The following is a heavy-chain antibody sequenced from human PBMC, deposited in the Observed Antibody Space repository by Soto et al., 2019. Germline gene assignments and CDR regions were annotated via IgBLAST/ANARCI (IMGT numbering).Heavy chain of an antibody. V-gene: IGHV3-23*01. CDR2: ISGRGGST. J-gene: IGHJ6*02. D-gene: IGHD2-21*01. Sequence: EVQLLESGGGLVQPGGSLRLSGAASGFTFSSYAMSWVRQAPGKGLEWVSAISGRGGSTYYADSVKGRFTISRDNSKNTLYLQMNSLRAEDTAVYYCANRIRTYGGMDVWGQGTTVTVSS. CDR1: GFTFSSYA. CDR3: ANRIRTYGGMDV.